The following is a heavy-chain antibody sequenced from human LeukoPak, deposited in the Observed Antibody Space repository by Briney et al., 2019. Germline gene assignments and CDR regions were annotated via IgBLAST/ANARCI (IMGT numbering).Heavy chain of an antibody. Sequence: PGGSLRLSCAASGFNFVDYAMHWVRQAPGKGLEWVSSISWNSGSIGYADSVKGRFTISRDNAKDSLFLQMNSLRAEDTALYYCARVSIDWSMYYFDYWGQGTLVTVSS. J-gene: IGHJ4*02. CDR2: ISWNSGSI. CDR3: ARVSIDWSMYYFDY. V-gene: IGHV3-9*01. CDR1: GFNFVDYA. D-gene: IGHD3-9*01.